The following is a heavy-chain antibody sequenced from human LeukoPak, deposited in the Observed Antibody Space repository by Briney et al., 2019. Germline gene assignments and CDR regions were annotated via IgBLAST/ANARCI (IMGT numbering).Heavy chain of an antibody. CDR1: GGSISSYY. V-gene: IGHV4-4*07. CDR2: IYTSGST. D-gene: IGHD5-18*01. CDR3: ARDSRWEMDTAMALAVPGGPRYYYYGMDV. J-gene: IGHJ6*02. Sequence: SETLSLTCTVSGGSISSYYWSWIRQPAGKGLEWIGRIYTSGSTNYNPSLKSRVTMSVDTSKNQFSLKLSSVTAADTAVYYCARDSRWEMDTAMALAVPGGPRYYYYGMDVWGQGTTVTVSS.